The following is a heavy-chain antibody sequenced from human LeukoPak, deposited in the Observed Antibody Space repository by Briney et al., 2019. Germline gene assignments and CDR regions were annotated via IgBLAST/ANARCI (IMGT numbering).Heavy chain of an antibody. CDR3: AKFREYDSSGYPFDY. CDR2: ITGGGDST. Sequence: GGSLRLSCAASGFIFSSYAMGWVRQAPGKGLEWVSAITGGGDSTYCADPVKGRFTISRDNSKNTLYLQMNSLRAEDTAVYYCAKFREYDSSGYPFDYWGQGTLVTVSS. V-gene: IGHV3-23*01. J-gene: IGHJ4*02. D-gene: IGHD3-22*01. CDR1: GFIFSSYA.